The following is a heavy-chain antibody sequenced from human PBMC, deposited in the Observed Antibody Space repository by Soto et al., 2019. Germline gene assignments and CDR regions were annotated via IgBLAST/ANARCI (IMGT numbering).Heavy chain of an antibody. CDR3: ARPARGIALGPFPH. CDR1: GGSISSYY. V-gene: IGHV4-59*01. J-gene: IGHJ1*01. Sequence: QVQLQESGPGLVKPSETLSLTCTVSGGSISSYYWSWIRQPPGKGLEWIGYIYYSGSTNYNPSLTSGVALSVDTPKNYFSLNLSSGTASDTAVYYRARPARGIALGPFPHWGQGPLVTVSS. CDR2: IYYSGST. D-gene: IGHD3-10*01.